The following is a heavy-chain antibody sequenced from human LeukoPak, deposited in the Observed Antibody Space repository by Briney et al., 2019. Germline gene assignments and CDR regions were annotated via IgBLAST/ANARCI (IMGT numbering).Heavy chain of an antibody. CDR1: GYSISSGYY. CDR2: INDIGNT. Sequence: PSETLSLTCTVSGYSISSGYYWGWIRQPPGKGLEWIGEINDIGNTNCKSSLWSRVTISADRSKNQFSLKLSSVTAADTAMYYCARQGQISAFDIWGRGNLVIVSS. CDR3: ARQGQISAFDI. V-gene: IGHV4-38-2*02. D-gene: IGHD3-10*01. J-gene: IGHJ4*02.